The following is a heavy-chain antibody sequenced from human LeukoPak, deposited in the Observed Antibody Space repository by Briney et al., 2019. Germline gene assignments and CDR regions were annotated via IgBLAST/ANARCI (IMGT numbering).Heavy chain of an antibody. V-gene: IGHV3-23*01. CDR2: ISDDSGST. D-gene: IGHD6-19*01. CDR3: AKDQYSSGWYFDY. CDR1: ELMFSSYA. Sequence: PGGSLRLSCAASELMFSSYAMSWVRQAPGKGPKWVSGISDDSGSTYYADSVRGRFTISRDNSKNTLYLQMNSLRVEDTAIYYCAKDQYSSGWYFDYWGQGTLVTVSS. J-gene: IGHJ4*02.